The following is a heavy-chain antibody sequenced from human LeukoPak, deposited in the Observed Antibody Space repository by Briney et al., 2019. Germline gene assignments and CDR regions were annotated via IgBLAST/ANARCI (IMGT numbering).Heavy chain of an antibody. D-gene: IGHD3-9*01. CDR1: GGTFSSYA. J-gene: IGHJ4*02. CDR3: ARSRYYDILTGYFPDY. Sequence: SVKVSCKASGGTFSSYAISWVRQAPGQGLEWMGGIIPIFGTANYAQKFQGRVTITADESTSTAYMELSSLRSEDTAVYYCARSRYYDILTGYFPDYWGQGTLVTVSS. V-gene: IGHV1-69*01. CDR2: IIPIFGTA.